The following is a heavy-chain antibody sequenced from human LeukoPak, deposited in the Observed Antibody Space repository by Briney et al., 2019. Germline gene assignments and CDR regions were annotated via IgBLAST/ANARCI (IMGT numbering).Heavy chain of an antibody. J-gene: IGHJ4*02. Sequence: GGSLRLSCAASGFTFSNYWMSWVRQAPGKGLEWVDNIKQDGSVKQYVDSIKGRFTISRDNAKNTLYLQMDSLRVEDTAVYYCARFSRVEWSFWGQGTLVTVSS. CDR1: GFTFSNYW. CDR3: ARFSRVEWSF. D-gene: IGHD3-3*01. V-gene: IGHV3-7*01. CDR2: IKQDGSVK.